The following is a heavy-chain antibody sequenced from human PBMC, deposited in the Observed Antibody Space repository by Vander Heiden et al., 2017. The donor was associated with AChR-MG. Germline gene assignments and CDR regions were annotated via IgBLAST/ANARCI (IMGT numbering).Heavy chain of an antibody. D-gene: IGHD2-2*02. V-gene: IGHV1-69*01. CDR2: IIPIFGTA. CDR3: ARVGVVVPAAIRWWGWFDP. Sequence: QVQLVQSGAEVKKPGSSVKVSCKASGGTFSSYAISWVRQAPGQGLEWMGGIIPIFGTANYAQKFQGRVTITADESTSTAYMELSSLRSEDTAVYYCARVGVVVPAAIRWWGWFDPWGQGTLVTVSS. CDR1: GGTFSSYA. J-gene: IGHJ5*02.